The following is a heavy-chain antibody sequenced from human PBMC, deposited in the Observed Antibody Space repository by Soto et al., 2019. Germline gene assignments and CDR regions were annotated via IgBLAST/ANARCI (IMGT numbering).Heavy chain of an antibody. CDR2: IFWDGSNT. V-gene: IGHV3-43*01. D-gene: IGHD4-17*01. CDR3: AKDMAYGGNSGPFDY. J-gene: IGHJ4*02. CDR1: GFTFDDYT. Sequence: EVQLVESGGVVVQPGGSLRLSCAASGFTFDDYTIHWVRQAPGKGLEWVSLIFWDGSNTHYADSVKGRFTISRDNRKNSLYLQMDRLRTEDTALYYCAKDMAYGGNSGPFDYWGQGTLVTVSS.